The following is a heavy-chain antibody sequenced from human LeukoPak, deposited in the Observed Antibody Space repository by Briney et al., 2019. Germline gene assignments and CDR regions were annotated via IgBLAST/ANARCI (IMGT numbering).Heavy chain of an antibody. D-gene: IGHD2-2*01. Sequence: GGSLRLSCAASGFTFSSYWMSWVRQAPGKGLEWVANIKQDGSEKYYVDSVKGRFTISRGNAKKSLYLQMNSLRAEDTAVYHCARVGLRYCSSTSCTGGMDVWGKGTTVTVSS. CDR3: ARVGLRYCSSTSCTGGMDV. V-gene: IGHV3-7*03. CDR1: GFTFSSYW. CDR2: IKQDGSEK. J-gene: IGHJ6*04.